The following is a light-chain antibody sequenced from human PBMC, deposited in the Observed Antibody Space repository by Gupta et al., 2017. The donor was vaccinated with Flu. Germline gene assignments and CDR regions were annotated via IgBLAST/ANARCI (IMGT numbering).Light chain of an antibody. V-gene: IGKV3-15*01. CDR1: QSVSSN. Sequence: TLSVSPGERATLSCRASQSVSSNLAWYQQKPGQAPRLLIYGASTRATGIPARFSGSGSGTEFTLTISSLQSEDFAVYYCQQYNNWPSALTFGGGTKVEIK. CDR3: QQYNNWPSALT. CDR2: GAS. J-gene: IGKJ4*01.